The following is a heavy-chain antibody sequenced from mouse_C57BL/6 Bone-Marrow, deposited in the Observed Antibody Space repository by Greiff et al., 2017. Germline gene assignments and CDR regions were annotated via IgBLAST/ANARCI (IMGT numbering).Heavy chain of an antibody. CDR2: ISDGGSYT. CDR1: GFTFSSYA. D-gene: IGHD1-1*02. CDR3: ARLLCFYAMDY. J-gene: IGHJ4*01. V-gene: IGHV5-4*01. Sequence: EVQLVESGGGLVKPGGSLKLSCAASGFTFSSYAMSWVRQTPEQRLEWVATISDGGSYTYYPDNVKGRFTISRDNAKNNLYLQLSHLKSEDTATDYCARLLCFYAMDYWGQGTSVTVSA.